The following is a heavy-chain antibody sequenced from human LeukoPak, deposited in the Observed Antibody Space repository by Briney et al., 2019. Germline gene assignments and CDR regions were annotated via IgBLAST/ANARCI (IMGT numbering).Heavy chain of an antibody. CDR1: GGTFSSYA. J-gene: IGHJ4*02. D-gene: IGHD1-26*01. CDR3: ARERGATDDWFDY. Sequence: SVKVSCKASGGTFSSYAISWVRQAPGQGLEWMGGIIPIFGTANYAQKFQGRVTITADESTSTAYMELSSLRSEDTAVYYCARERGATDDWFDYWGQGTLVTVSS. CDR2: IIPIFGTA. V-gene: IGHV1-69*13.